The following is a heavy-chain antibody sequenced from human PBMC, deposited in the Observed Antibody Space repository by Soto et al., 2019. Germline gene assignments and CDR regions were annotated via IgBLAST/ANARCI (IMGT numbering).Heavy chain of an antibody. Sequence: AQLVESGGGLVQPGGSLRLSCAASGFTFSNYWMHWVRQVPGQGPVWVSRLNRDGSRTDYADSVRGRFTIFRANARNTLYLQMNSLRAEDTAMYYCARDLGGAGSYWGQGTLVTVSS. D-gene: IGHD1-26*01. V-gene: IGHV3-74*01. CDR2: LNRDGSRT. CDR3: ARDLGGAGSY. CDR1: GFTFSNYW. J-gene: IGHJ4*02.